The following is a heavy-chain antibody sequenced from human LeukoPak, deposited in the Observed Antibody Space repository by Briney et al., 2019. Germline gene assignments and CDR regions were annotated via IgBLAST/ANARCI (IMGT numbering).Heavy chain of an antibody. D-gene: IGHD4-11*01. CDR1: GFTFSSYS. CDR2: ISSSSSTI. J-gene: IGHJ3*02. Sequence: GGSLRLSCAASGFTFSSYSMNWVRQDPGKGLEWVSYISSSSSTIYYADSVKGRFTISRDNAKNSLYLQMNSLRAEDTAVYYCARGYSNYGYAFDIWGQGTMVTVSS. CDR3: ARGYSNYGYAFDI. V-gene: IGHV3-48*01.